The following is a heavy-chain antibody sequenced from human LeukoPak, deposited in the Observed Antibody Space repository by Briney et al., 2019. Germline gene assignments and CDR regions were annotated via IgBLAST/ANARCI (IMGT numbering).Heavy chain of an antibody. V-gene: IGHV3-21*01. CDR1: GFTFSSYS. CDR3: ARDSATSSTYYYYYYGMDV. D-gene: IGHD2-2*01. CDR2: ISSSSSYI. J-gene: IGHJ6*02. Sequence: GGSLRLSCAASGFTFSSYSMNWVRQAPGKGLEWVSSISSSSSYIYYADSVKGRFTISRDNAENSLYLQMNSLRAEDTAVYYCARDSATSSTYYYYYYGMDVWGQGTTVTVSS.